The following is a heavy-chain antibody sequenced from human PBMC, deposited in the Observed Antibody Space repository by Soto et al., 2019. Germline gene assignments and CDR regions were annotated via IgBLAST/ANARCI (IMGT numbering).Heavy chain of an antibody. J-gene: IGHJ6*02. V-gene: IGHV3-48*02. Sequence: EVQLVESGGDLVQPGGSLRLSCAASGFIFSDYTMNWVRQAPGRGLEFVSHISSSGDAIFYAESVKGRFTVSRDNAKNSLYLQMNSLRDDDTAVYFCARDHGGSTWFVGVYYFFGMDVWGQGTAVTVSS. CDR2: ISSSGDAI. CDR3: ARDHGGSTWFVGVYYFFGMDV. D-gene: IGHD6-13*01. CDR1: GFIFSDYT.